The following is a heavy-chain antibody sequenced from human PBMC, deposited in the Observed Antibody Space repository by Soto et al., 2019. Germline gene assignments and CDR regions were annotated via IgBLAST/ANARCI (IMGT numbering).Heavy chain of an antibody. CDR1: GFSLNTRGVG. V-gene: IGHV2-5*02. CDR2: IYWDNDK. Sequence: QITLKESGPTLVKPTQTLTLTCAFSGFSLNTRGVGVGWIRQPPGKALEWLALIYWDNDKRYSPSLKSRLTITKDTPKNHVVLMMTDMDPVDTATYYCAHNNYYGSGSVYWGQGPLVTVSS. CDR3: AHNNYYGSGSVY. D-gene: IGHD3-10*01. J-gene: IGHJ4*02.